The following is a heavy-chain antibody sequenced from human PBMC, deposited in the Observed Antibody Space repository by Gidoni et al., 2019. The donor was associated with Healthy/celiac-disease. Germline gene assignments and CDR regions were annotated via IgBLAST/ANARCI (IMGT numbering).Heavy chain of an antibody. J-gene: IGHJ5*02. V-gene: IGHV5-51*01. CDR1: GYRVTSYW. CDR2: IYPGDADT. D-gene: IGHD5-18*01. CDR3: ARGDTAMAWFDP. Sequence: EVQLVQSGGEVKTPGEPLKISCKGSGYRVTSYWIGWVRQMPGKGLEWMGIIYPGDADTRYSPSFQGQVTISADKSISTAYLQWSSLKASDTAMYYCARGDTAMAWFDPWGQGTLVTVSS.